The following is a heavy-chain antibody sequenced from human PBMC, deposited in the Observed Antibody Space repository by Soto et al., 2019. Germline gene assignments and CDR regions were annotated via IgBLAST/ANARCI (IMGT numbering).Heavy chain of an antibody. CDR1: GYTFTRYG. J-gene: IGHJ4*02. Sequence: SVKVSCKASGYTFTRYGISWVRQAPGQGLEWMGWISPYNGNTNYAQNLQGRVTMTTDTSTSTAYMELMRLRSDDTAVYYCARDRQCALWGQGTLVTVSS. CDR3: ARDRQCAL. V-gene: IGHV1-18*01. CDR2: ISPYNGNT.